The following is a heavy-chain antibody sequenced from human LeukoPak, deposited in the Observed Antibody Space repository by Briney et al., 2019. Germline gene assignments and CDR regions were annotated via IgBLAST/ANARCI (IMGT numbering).Heavy chain of an antibody. CDR2: IIPIFGTA. V-gene: IGHV1-69*13. J-gene: IGHJ6*04. CDR1: GGTFSSYA. Sequence: SVKVSCKASGGTFSSYAISWVRQAPGQGLEWMGGIIPIFGTANYAQKFQGRVTITADESTSTAYMELSSLRSEDTAVYYCARAGRIAAGGTPAPYGMDVWGKGTTVTVSS. D-gene: IGHD6-13*01. CDR3: ARAGRIAAGGTPAPYGMDV.